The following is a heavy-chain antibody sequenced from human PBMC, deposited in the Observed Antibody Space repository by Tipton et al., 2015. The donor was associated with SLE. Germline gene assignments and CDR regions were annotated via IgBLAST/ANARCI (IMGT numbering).Heavy chain of an antibody. CDR2: ISWNSGSV. J-gene: IGHJ5*02. Sequence: SLRLSCAASGFTFEDYAMYWVRQAPGKGLEWVSGISWNSGSVGYAGSVKGRFTISRDNAKNSLFLQMNSLRPEDTALYYCAKDSGSGWYNWFDPWGQGTLVTVSS. CDR1: GFTFEDYA. D-gene: IGHD6-19*01. CDR3: AKDSGSGWYNWFDP. V-gene: IGHV3-9*01.